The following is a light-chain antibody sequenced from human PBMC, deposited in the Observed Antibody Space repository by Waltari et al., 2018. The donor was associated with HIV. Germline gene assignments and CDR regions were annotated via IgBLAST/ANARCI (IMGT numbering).Light chain of an antibody. J-gene: IGLJ2*01. CDR3: QVWDSTSDQQV. V-gene: IGLV3-21*02. CDR2: DDS. CDR1: NIGSKS. Sequence: SYALTQPPSVSVAPGQTASIARGGNNIGSKSVHWYRQKTGQAPALVGYDDSDRPAWITERLTGSNSGNTATLTISRVEAGDEADYYCQVWDSTSDQQVFGGGTRLTVL.